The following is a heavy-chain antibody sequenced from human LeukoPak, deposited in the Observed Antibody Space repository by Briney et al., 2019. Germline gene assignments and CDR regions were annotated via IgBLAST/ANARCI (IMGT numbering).Heavy chain of an antibody. J-gene: IGHJ4*02. CDR2: IYYSGST. Sequence: SETLSLTSIVSGGSISSYYWSWLRQPPGKGLEWIGYIYYSGSTNYNPSLKSRVTISVDTSKNQFSLKLSSVTAADTAVYYCARVGVMNDYVWGSYRYKDYWGQGTLVTVSS. CDR1: GGSISSYY. CDR3: ARVGVMNDYVWGSYRYKDY. D-gene: IGHD3-16*02. V-gene: IGHV4-59*08.